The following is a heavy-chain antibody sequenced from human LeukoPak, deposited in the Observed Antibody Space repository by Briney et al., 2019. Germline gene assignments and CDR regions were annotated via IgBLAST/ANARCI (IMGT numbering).Heavy chain of an antibody. D-gene: IGHD5-24*01. CDR1: GYTFTDYY. Sequence: ASVKVSCKASGYTFTDYYMHWVRQAPGQGLEWMGWINPKSGDTRYAQKFQGRVAMTRATSISTAYMELTSLTSDDTAVYYCAREDDYYLNWGQGALVTVSS. CDR3: AREDDYYLN. CDR2: INPKSGDT. J-gene: IGHJ4*02. V-gene: IGHV1-2*02.